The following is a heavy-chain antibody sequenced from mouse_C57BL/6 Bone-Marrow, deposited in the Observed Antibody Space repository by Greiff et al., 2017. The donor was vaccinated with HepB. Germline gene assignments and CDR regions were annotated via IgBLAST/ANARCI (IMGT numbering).Heavy chain of an antibody. CDR2: ISNGGGST. D-gene: IGHD1-1*01. Sequence: EVKVVESGGGLVQPGGSLKLSCAASGFTFSDYYMYWVRQTPEKRLEWVAYISNGGGSTYYPDTVKGRFTISRDNAKNTLYLQMSRLKSEDTAMYYCARLYGSSYVDWYFDVWGTGTTVTVSS. CDR1: GFTFSDYY. CDR3: ARLYGSSYVDWYFDV. J-gene: IGHJ1*03. V-gene: IGHV5-12*01.